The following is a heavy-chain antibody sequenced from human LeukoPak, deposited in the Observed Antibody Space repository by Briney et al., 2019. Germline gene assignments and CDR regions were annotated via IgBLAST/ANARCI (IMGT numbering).Heavy chain of an antibody. CDR1: GGSVRSGGYY. D-gene: IGHD5-24*01. CDR3: ATQRDGYYNDAFDM. J-gene: IGHJ3*02. Sequence: SRTLSLTCTVSGGSVRSGGYYWNWIRKHPGKGLEWIGYLDYSGSTNYNPSLKSRISISTDTSKNQISLKLTSLTAADTAEYYCATQRDGYYNDAFDMWGQGTLVIVSS. V-gene: IGHV4-31*03. CDR2: LDYSGST.